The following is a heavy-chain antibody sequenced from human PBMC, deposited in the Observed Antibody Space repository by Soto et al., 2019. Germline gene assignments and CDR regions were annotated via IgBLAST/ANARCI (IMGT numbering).Heavy chain of an antibody. CDR1: GGSINSGGYC. D-gene: IGHD5-18*01. V-gene: IGHV4-31*03. CDR2: ISYGGST. Sequence: QVQLQESGPGLVKPSQTLSLTCTVSGGSINSGGYCWSWIRQHPGKGLDWIGCISYGGSTSYNPSLKSRVTVSVDTSKNQFSLKLSSVAAADTAVYYCSRGILVWGQGTLITVSS. J-gene: IGHJ4*02. CDR3: SRGILV.